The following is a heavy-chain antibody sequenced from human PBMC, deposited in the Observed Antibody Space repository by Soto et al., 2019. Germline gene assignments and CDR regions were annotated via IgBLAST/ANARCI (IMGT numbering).Heavy chain of an antibody. CDR1: GFSLTTSGVG. V-gene: IGHV2-5*02. CDR2: IYWDDDK. Sequence: QITLNESGPTVVRPTETLTLTCRFSGFSLTTSGVGVGWVRQSPGKAPEWLALIYWDDDKRYSESLKSSLTITKDTSKNQAVLTVANLDPTDTATYYCAHRVLRTVFGLVTTTAIYFDFWGQGTPVAVSS. D-gene: IGHD3-3*01. J-gene: IGHJ4*02. CDR3: AHRVLRTVFGLVTTTAIYFDF.